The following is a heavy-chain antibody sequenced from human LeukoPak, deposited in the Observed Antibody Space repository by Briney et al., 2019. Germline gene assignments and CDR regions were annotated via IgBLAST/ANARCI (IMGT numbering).Heavy chain of an antibody. CDR3: ARHSYSGSYPSFDY. J-gene: IGHJ4*02. CDR2: IYYSGST. D-gene: IGHD1-26*01. CDR1: GGSISSYY. Sequence: SETLSLTCTVSGGSISSYYWSWIRQPPGKGLEWIGYIYYSGSTNYNPSLKSRVTISVDTSKNQFSLKLSSVTAADTAVYYCARHSYSGSYPSFDYWGQGTLATVSS. V-gene: IGHV4-59*08.